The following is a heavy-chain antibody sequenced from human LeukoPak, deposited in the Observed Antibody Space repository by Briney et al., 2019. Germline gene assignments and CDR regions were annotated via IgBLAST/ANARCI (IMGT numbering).Heavy chain of an antibody. J-gene: IGHJ4*02. D-gene: IGHD2-8*01. CDR1: GFTFSSYS. CDR3: ARAPYCTIGTCYFDY. V-gene: IGHV3-48*04. CDR2: ISSSGSTI. Sequence: GGSLRLSCAASGFTFSSYSMNWVRQAPGEGLEWVSYISSSGSTIYYADSVKGRFTISRDNAKNSLYLQMNSLRAEDTAVYYCARAPYCTIGTCYFDYWGQGTLVTVSS.